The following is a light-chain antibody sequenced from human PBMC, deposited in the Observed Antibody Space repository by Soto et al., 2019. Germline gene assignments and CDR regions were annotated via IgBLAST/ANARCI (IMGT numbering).Light chain of an antibody. CDR2: GAS. V-gene: IGKV3-20*01. J-gene: IGKJ1*01. Sequence: EIVLTQSPGTLSLSPGERATLSCRASQSVSSSYLAWYQQKPGQAPRLLIYGASSRATSIPDRFSGSGSGTDFTLTISRLETEDLAVYYCEEYGSSPCTFGQGTKVEIE. CDR3: EEYGSSPCT. CDR1: QSVSSSY.